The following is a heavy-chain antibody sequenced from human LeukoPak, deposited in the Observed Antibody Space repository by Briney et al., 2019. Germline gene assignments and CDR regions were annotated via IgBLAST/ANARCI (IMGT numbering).Heavy chain of an antibody. D-gene: IGHD1-26*01. CDR2: IWYDGSNK. J-gene: IGHJ4*02. V-gene: IGHV3-33*06. CDR1: GFTFSSDG. CDR3: AKSQDGGRLFHFDY. Sequence: GGSLRLSCAASGFTFSSDGMHWVRRAPGKGLEWVAGIWYDGSNKYYADSVKGRFTISRDNSKNTLYLQMNSLRAEDTAVYLCAKSQDGGRLFHFDYWGQGTPVTVSS.